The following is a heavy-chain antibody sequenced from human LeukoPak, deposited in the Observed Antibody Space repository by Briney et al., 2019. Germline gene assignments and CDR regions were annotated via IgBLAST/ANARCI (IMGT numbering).Heavy chain of an antibody. D-gene: IGHD6-19*01. V-gene: IGHV1-69*01. Sequence: ASVKVSCKASGGTFSSYAISWVRQAPGQGLEWMGGIIPIFGTANYAQKFQGRVTITADESTSTAYMELSSLRSEDTAVYYCARGVGGPIAVAGYHDYWGQGTLATVSS. J-gene: IGHJ4*02. CDR3: ARGVGGPIAVAGYHDY. CDR2: IIPIFGTA. CDR1: GGTFSSYA.